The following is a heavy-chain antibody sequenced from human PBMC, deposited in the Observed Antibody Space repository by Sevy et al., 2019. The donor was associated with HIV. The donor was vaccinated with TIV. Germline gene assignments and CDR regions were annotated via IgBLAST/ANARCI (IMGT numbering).Heavy chain of an antibody. D-gene: IGHD2-15*01. CDR1: GFSFSSFW. J-gene: IGHJ4*02. CDR3: AREGQWSHPGDY. Sequence: GGSLRLTCAASGFSFSSFWMSWVRQSPGKGLEWVANIKEDGSEKYYVDSVKGRFTISRDNAKNSLYLQMNSPRAEDTAVYYCAREGQWSHPGDYWGQGTLVTVSS. CDR2: IKEDGSEK. V-gene: IGHV3-7*01.